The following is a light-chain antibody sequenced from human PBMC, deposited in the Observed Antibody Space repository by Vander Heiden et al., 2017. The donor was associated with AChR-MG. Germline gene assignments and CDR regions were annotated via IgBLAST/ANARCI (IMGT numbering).Light chain of an antibody. J-gene: IGKJ1*01. CDR3: QQDYNSWT. Sequence: PGESVTLSCRASQSVSSSYLPWYQQKPGQAPRLLIYGTSTRATSIPARFSGSGSGTDFTLTISSLEPEDFAVYYCQQDYNSWTFGQGTKVEIK. CDR1: QSVSSSY. V-gene: IGKV3D-7*01. CDR2: GTS.